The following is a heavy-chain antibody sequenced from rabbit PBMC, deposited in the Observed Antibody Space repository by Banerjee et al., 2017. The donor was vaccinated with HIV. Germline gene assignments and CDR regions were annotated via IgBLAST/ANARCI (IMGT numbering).Heavy chain of an antibody. CDR3: ARHGSSSVWGGDL. CDR1: GFSFSNKYV. CDR2: IWTGNSKT. D-gene: IGHD4-1*01. Sequence: QEQLEESGGDLVKPEGSLTITCTASGFSFSNKYVMCWVRQAPGKGLEWIGCIWTGNSKTAYANWAKGRFTISKTSSTTVTLQMTSLTAADTATYFCARHGSSSVWGGDLWGPGTLVTVS. J-gene: IGHJ4*01. V-gene: IGHV1S45*01.